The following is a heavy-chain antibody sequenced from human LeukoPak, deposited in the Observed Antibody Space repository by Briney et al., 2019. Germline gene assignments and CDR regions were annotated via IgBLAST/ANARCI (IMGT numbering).Heavy chain of an antibody. CDR3: AKSRRGLHSFDI. Sequence: ASVKVSCKASGYTFTGYYIHWVRQAPGQGLEWMGWINPNSGGTNYAQKFQGRVTMTRDTSISTAYMELSRLRSDDTALYYCAKSRRGLHSFDIWGQGTMVTVSS. V-gene: IGHV1-2*02. CDR1: GYTFTGYY. D-gene: IGHD2-2*01. CDR2: INPNSGGT. J-gene: IGHJ3*02.